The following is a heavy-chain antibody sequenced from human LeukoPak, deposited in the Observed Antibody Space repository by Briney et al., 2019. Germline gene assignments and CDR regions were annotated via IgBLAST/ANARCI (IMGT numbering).Heavy chain of an antibody. V-gene: IGHV1-2*02. CDR1: GYTFTGYY. CDR3: ARDWYYGSGSDLGY. Sequence: VASVKVSCKASGYTFTGYYMHWVRQAPGQGLEWMGWINPNSGGTNYAQKFQGRVTMTRDTSISTAYMELSRLRSDDTAVYYCARDWYYGSGSDLGYWGQGTLVTVSS. CDR2: INPNSGGT. J-gene: IGHJ4*02. D-gene: IGHD3-10*01.